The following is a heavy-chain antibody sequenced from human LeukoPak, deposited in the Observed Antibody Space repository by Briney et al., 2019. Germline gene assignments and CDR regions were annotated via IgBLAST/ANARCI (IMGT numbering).Heavy chain of an antibody. D-gene: IGHD5-24*01. CDR2: IGISSGNT. CDR1: GFRFSDYS. Sequence: SGGSLRLSCAASGFRFSDYSMNWVRQAPGKGLEWISYIGISSGNTNYADSVKGRFTISGDKAKNSLYLQMNSLRVEDTAVYYCARDYKYAFDSWGQGTLVTVSS. J-gene: IGHJ4*02. V-gene: IGHV3-48*01. CDR3: ARDYKYAFDS.